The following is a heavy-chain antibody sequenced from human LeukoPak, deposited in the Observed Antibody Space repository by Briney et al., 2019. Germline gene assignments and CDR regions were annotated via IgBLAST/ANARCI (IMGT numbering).Heavy chain of an antibody. D-gene: IGHD2-15*01. J-gene: IGHJ4*02. CDR1: GYTFTSYG. CDR2: ISAYNGNT. CDR3: ARDPTRYCSGGSCYPFDY. V-gene: IGHV1-18*01. Sequence: ASVKVSCKASGYTFTSYGISWVRQAPGQGLEWMGWISAYNGNTNYAQKLRGRVTMTTDTSTSTAYMELRSLRSDDTAVYYCARDPTRYCSGGSCYPFDYWGQGTLVTVSS.